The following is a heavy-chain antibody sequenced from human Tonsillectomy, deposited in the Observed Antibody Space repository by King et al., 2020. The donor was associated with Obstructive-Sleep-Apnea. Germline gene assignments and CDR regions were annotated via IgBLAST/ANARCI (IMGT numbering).Heavy chain of an antibody. CDR3: AAFTLLWFGEFSSYFDY. CDR2: IYYSGSA. J-gene: IGHJ4*02. D-gene: IGHD3-10*01. CDR1: VGSISSSSYY. Sequence: QLQESGPGLVKPSETLSLTCTVSVGSISSSSYYWGWIRQPPGKGLEWIGSIYYSGSAYYNPSLESRVTISLDTSKNQFSLKLSSVTAADTAVYYCAAFTLLWFGEFSSYFDYWGQGTLVTVSS. V-gene: IGHV4-39*07.